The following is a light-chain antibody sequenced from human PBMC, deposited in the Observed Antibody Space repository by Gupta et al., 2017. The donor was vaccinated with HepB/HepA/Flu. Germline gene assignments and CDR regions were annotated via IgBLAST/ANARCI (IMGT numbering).Light chain of an antibody. V-gene: IGKV3-15*01. CDR3: QQDYTHWT. Sequence: EIVMTQSPASLSVSPGERATLSCRASQSIISNLAWYQQKPGQAPRLIIYGASTRATGIPARFSGSGEGKEFTLTSSRRQYDDCAFYYGQQDYTHWTFGQGTKVEIK. CDR1: QSIISN. J-gene: IGKJ1*01. CDR2: GAS.